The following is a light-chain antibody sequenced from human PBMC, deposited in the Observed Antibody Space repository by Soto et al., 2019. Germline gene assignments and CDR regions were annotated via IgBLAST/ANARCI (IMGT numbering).Light chain of an antibody. CDR1: QSIGAW. Sequence: DIQMTQSPSTLSASIGDRVTITCRASQSIGAWLAWYQQTPGRAPKLLIFNAYTLQSGVPSRFSGGGSGTHFTLTISSLQPDDSAIYYCQQHNSFPWTFGLGTKVDIK. CDR2: NAY. J-gene: IGKJ1*01. V-gene: IGKV1-5*01. CDR3: QQHNSFPWT.